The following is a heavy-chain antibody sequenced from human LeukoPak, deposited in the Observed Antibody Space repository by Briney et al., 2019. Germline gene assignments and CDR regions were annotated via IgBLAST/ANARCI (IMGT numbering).Heavy chain of an antibody. J-gene: IGHJ6*02. V-gene: IGHV1-69*13. CDR1: GGTFSSYA. CDR2: IIPIFGTA. CDR3: ARGDTIFGPYYYYGMDV. D-gene: IGHD3-3*01. Sequence: GASVKVSCKASGGTFSSYAISWVRQAPGQGLEWMGGIIPIFGTANYAQKFQGRVTITADESTSTAYMELSSLRSEDTAVYYCARGDTIFGPYYYYGMDVWGQGTTVTVSS.